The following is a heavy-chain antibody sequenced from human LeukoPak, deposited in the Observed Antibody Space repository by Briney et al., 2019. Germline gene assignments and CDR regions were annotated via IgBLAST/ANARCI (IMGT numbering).Heavy chain of an antibody. D-gene: IGHD3-16*01. CDR2: IYYSGRT. Sequence: TSETLSLTYTVSGGSISSSSYYWGWIRQPPGKGLEWIGSIYYSGRTYYNPSLKSRVTISVDTSKNQFSLKLSSVTAADTAVYYCARHAVGLMRTLCWFDPWGQGTLVTVSS. CDR1: GGSISSSSYY. CDR3: ARHAVGLMRTLCWFDP. V-gene: IGHV4-39*01. J-gene: IGHJ5*02.